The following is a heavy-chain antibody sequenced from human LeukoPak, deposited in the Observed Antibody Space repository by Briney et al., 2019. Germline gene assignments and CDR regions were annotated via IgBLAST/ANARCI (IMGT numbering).Heavy chain of an antibody. Sequence: SVKVSCKASGGTFSSYVINWVRQAPGQGLEWMGRIIPIVDITNYAQKFQGRVTITADKSTSTAYMELSSLRSEDTAVYYCAKAGEMATTFDYWGQGTLVTVSS. J-gene: IGHJ4*02. V-gene: IGHV1-69*04. CDR2: IIPIVDIT. D-gene: IGHD5-24*01. CDR3: AKAGEMATTFDY. CDR1: GGTFSSYV.